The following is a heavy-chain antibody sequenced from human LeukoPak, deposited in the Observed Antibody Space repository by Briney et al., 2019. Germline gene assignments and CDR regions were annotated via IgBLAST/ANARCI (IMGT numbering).Heavy chain of an antibody. Sequence: SETLSLTCTVSGASISNSNYYWGWIRQPPGKGLEWLGTVYYTGSTGYNPSLRSRVTISVDTSKNQFSLRLSSVTVADTAVYYCARHIIAPPGYYGMDVWGQGTTVAVSS. CDR3: ARHIIAPPGYYGMDV. CDR1: GASISNSNYY. CDR2: VYYTGST. V-gene: IGHV4-39*01. D-gene: IGHD6-13*01. J-gene: IGHJ6*02.